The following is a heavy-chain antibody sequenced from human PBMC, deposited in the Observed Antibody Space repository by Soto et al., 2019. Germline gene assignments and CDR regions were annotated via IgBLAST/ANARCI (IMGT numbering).Heavy chain of an antibody. V-gene: IGHV1-18*04. CDR1: GYTFTSYG. Sequence: QVQLVQSGAEVKKPGASVKVSCKASGYTFTSYGISWVRQAPGQGLEWMGWISAYNGNTNYAQKLQGRVTMTTDTATRTAYMELRSMRSDDTAVYYCAGPAYYCARRGCGTSWHVDYWGQGTLVTVSS. CDR2: ISAYNGNT. D-gene: IGHD2-2*01. J-gene: IGHJ4*02. CDR3: AGPAYYCARRGCGTSWHVDY.